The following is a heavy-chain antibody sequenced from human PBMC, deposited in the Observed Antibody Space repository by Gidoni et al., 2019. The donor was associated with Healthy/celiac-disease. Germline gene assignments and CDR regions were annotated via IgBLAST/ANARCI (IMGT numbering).Heavy chain of an antibody. J-gene: IGHJ2*01. CDR3: ARGSSSSPRLPHCYFDL. V-gene: IGHV4-34*01. CDR2: INHSGST. D-gene: IGHD6-6*01. CDR1: GGSFSGYY. Sequence: QVQLQQWGAGLLKPSETLSLTCAVYGGSFSGYYWSWIRQPPGKGLEWIGEINHSGSTNYNPSLKSRVTISVDTSKNQFSLKLSSVTAADTAVYYCARGSSSSPRLPHCYFDLWGRGTLVTVSS.